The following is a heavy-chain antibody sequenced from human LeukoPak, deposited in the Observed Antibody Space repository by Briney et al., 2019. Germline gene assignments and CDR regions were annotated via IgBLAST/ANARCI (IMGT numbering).Heavy chain of an antibody. CDR1: GFSFSTYS. CDR3: ARGGSCYN. CDR2: ISSGSSAI. Sequence: GGSLRLSCAASGFSFSTYSMNWVRQAPGKGLQWVSYISSGSSAIYYTDSVKGRFTITRDDAKNSVYLQMNSLRAEDTAVYYCARGGSCYNWGQGTLVTVSS. V-gene: IGHV3-48*01. D-gene: IGHD2-15*01. J-gene: IGHJ4*02.